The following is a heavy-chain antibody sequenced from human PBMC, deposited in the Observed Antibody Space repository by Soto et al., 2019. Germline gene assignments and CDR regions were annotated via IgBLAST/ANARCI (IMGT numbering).Heavy chain of an antibody. J-gene: IGHJ2*01. V-gene: IGHV3-30*18. Sequence: QVQLVESGGGVVQPGRSLRLSCAASGFTFSSYGMHWVRQAPGKGLEWVAVISYDGSNKYYADSVKGRFTISRDNSKNTLYMQMNSLRAEGTAVYYCAKGDYDYVWVSSEGWYFDLWGRGTLVTVSS. CDR1: GFTFSSYG. CDR3: AKGDYDYVWVSSEGWYFDL. CDR2: ISYDGSNK. D-gene: IGHD3-16*01.